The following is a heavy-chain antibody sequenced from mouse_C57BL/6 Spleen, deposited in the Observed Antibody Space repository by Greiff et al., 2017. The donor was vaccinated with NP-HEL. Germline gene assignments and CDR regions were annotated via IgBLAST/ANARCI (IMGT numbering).Heavy chain of an antibody. CDR2: IDPETGGT. CDR1: GYTFTDYE. J-gene: IGHJ4*01. D-gene: IGHD1-1*02. V-gene: IGHV1-15*01. Sequence: QVQLQQSGAELVRPGASVTLSCKASGYTFTDYEMHWVKQTPVHGLEWIGAIDPETGGTAYNQKFKGKAILTADKSSSTAYMELRSLTSEDSAVDYCTRDGDYAMDDWGQGTSVTVSS. CDR3: TRDGDYAMDD.